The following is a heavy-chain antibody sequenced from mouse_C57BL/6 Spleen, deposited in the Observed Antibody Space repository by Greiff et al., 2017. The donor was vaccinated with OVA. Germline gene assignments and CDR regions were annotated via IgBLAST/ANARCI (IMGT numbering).Heavy chain of an antibody. CDR2: IDPETGGT. J-gene: IGHJ3*01. D-gene: IGHD2-4*01. V-gene: IGHV1-15*01. CDR3: TRWTYDYDGAWFAY. Sequence: QVQLQQSGAELVRPGASVTLSCKASGYTFTDYEMHWVKQTPVHGLEWIGAIDPETGGTASNQKFKGKAILTADKSSSTAYMELRSLTSEDSAIYYCTRWTYDYDGAWFAYWGQGTLVTVSA. CDR1: GYTFTDYE.